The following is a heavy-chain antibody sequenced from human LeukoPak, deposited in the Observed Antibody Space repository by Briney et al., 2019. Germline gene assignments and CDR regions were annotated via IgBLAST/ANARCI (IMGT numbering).Heavy chain of an antibody. D-gene: IGHD2-2*01. CDR2: ISGSGGST. CDR1: GFTFSSYA. J-gene: IGHJ4*02. V-gene: IGHV3-23*01. Sequence: GGSLRLSCAASGFTFSSYAMSWVRQAPGKGLEWVSAISGSGGSTYYADSVKGRFTISRDNSKNTLYLQMNSLRAEDTAVYYCAKDLNCSSTSCYVGYFDYWGQGTLVTVSS. CDR3: AKDLNCSSTSCYVGYFDY.